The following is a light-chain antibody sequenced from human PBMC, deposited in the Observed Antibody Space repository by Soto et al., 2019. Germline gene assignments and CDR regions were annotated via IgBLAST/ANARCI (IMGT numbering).Light chain of an antibody. J-gene: IGKJ1*01. V-gene: IGKV3-20*01. CDR1: QSVSSSY. CDR2: AAS. CDR3: QQYNNWWT. Sequence: EVVLTQSPGTLSLSAGERATLSCRASQSVSSSYLAWYQQKPGQAPRLLMYAASSRATDTPDRITGSGSGTDFTLTISRLEPEDFAVYYCQQYNNWWTFGQGTKVDIK.